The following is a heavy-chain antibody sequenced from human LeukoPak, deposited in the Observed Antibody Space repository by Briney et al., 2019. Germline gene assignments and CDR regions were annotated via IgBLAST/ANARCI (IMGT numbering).Heavy chain of an antibody. CDR1: GFTFSSYE. CDR3: ARAGRVAASGWGRHFDL. D-gene: IGHD3-10*01. Sequence: PGGSLRLSCAASGFTFSSYEMNWVRQAPARGPEWLSYISSSGGTMYYADSVKGRFTISRDNAKNSLYLQMSSLRVEDTAVYYCARAGRVAASGWGRHFDLWGRGTLVTVSS. V-gene: IGHV3-48*03. CDR2: ISSSGGTM. J-gene: IGHJ2*01.